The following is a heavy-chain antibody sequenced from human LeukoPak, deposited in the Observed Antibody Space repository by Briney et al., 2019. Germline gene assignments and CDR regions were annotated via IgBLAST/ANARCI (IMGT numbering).Heavy chain of an antibody. D-gene: IGHD6-19*01. CDR1: GFTFSSYA. CDR2: ISSNGGST. V-gene: IGHV3-64*01. CDR3: ARDRRAVAGTFYYYYYHMDV. Sequence: GGSLRLSCAASGFTFSSYAMHWVRQAPGKGLEYVSAISSNGGSTYYANSVRGRLTISRVNSKNTLYLQMGSLRAEDMAVHYCARDRRAVAGTFYYYYYHMDVWGKGTTVTVSS. J-gene: IGHJ6*03.